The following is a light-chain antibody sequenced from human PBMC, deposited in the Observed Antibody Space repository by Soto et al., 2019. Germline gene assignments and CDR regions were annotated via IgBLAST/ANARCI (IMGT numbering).Light chain of an antibody. Sequence: EIVLTQSPATLSSFPGDRVTLSCRASQAVNTRLAWYQHKPGQAPRLLIYLASNRAAGVPARFSGSGSGTDFTLTISRLEPEDFAVYYCQQYGSSPPLTFGGGTKVEIK. CDR1: QAVNTR. V-gene: IGKV3-20*01. J-gene: IGKJ4*01. CDR3: QQYGSSPPLT. CDR2: LAS.